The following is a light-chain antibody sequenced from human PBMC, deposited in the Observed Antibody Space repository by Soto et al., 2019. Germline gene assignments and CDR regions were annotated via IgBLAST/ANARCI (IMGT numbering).Light chain of an antibody. Sequence: DIQMTQSPSSLSASVGDRVTITCQASQDIAKYLNWYQQKPGNAPKLLIYDASELHAGVPSRFSGSGSGTDFTFTISSVKPEDSATYYCQQYDDLLSFGGGTKVEIK. CDR3: QQYDDLLS. V-gene: IGKV1-33*01. CDR1: QDIAKY. CDR2: DAS. J-gene: IGKJ4*01.